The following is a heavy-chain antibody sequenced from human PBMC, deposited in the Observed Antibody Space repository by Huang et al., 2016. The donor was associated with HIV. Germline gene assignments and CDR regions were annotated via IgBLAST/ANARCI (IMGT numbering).Heavy chain of an antibody. V-gene: IGHV5-51*01. CDR2: IYPDDSDT. D-gene: IGHD5-18*01. Sequence: EEQLVQSGAEVKKPGESLKISCEGSGYSFAKYWIGWVRQMPGKGLEGMGSIYPDDSDTRYSPSFQGQVSISADKSISTAYLQWSSLKASDTAMYYCARLDTARNYYYYGLDVWGQGTSVIVSS. CDR1: GYSFAKYW. J-gene: IGHJ6*02. CDR3: ARLDTARNYYYYGLDV.